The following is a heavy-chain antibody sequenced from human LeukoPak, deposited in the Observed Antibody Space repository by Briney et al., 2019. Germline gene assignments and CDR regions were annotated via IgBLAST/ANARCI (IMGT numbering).Heavy chain of an antibody. Sequence: SETLSLTCTVSGYSISSGYYWGWIRQPPGKGLEWIGSIYYSGSTYYNPSLKSRVTISVDTSKNQFPLKLSSVTAADTAVYYCARTAEYYYDSSGYYWGAFDIWGQGTMVTVSS. V-gene: IGHV4-38-2*02. J-gene: IGHJ3*02. CDR3: ARTAEYYYDSSGYYWGAFDI. CDR1: GYSISSGYY. CDR2: IYYSGST. D-gene: IGHD3-22*01.